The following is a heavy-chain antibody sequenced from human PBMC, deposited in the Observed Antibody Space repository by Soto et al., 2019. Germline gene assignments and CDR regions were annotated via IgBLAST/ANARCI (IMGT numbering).Heavy chain of an antibody. D-gene: IGHD4-17*01. CDR3: AKDPPYGGNSRRAFDI. CDR1: GFTFSSYA. J-gene: IGHJ3*02. Sequence: EVPLLESGGGLVQPGGSLRLSCAASGFTFSSYAMSWVRQAPGKGLEWVSAISGSGGSTYYADSVKGRFTISRDNSKYTLYLQMNSLGAEDTAVYYCAKDPPYGGNSRRAFDIWGQGTMVTVSS. CDR2: ISGSGGST. V-gene: IGHV3-23*01.